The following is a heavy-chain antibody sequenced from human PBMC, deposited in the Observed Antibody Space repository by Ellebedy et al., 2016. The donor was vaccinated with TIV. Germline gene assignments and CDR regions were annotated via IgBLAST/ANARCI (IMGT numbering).Heavy chain of an antibody. J-gene: IGHJ3*01. V-gene: IGHV1-18*04. Sequence: ASVQVSCXASGYTFTTYGINWVRQAPGQGLEWMGWISCYNGNTNYAQKFQGAVTMTTDTSTSTAYMELRSLRSDDTAVYYCARDYYYTSGYYYHAFDVWGQGTMVTVSS. D-gene: IGHD3-22*01. CDR2: ISCYNGNT. CDR1: GYTFTTYG. CDR3: ARDYYYTSGYYYHAFDV.